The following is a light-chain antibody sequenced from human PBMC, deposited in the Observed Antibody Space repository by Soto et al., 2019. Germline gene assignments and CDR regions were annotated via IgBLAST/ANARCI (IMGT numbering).Light chain of an antibody. V-gene: IGKV3-15*01. J-gene: IGKJ2*01. CDR3: QEYSNWPPTYT. CDR2: AAS. CDR1: QSVSTN. Sequence: EIVMTQSPATLSVSPGQRVTLSCRASQSVSTNLAWYQQKSGQAPRLLIYAASTRATDTPARFSGSGFGRDFTLTISGLQSEDFAVYHCQEYSNWPPTYTFGQGTKLEIK.